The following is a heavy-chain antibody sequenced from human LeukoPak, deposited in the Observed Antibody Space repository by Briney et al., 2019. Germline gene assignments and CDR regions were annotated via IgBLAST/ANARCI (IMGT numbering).Heavy chain of an antibody. V-gene: IGHV1-2*02. J-gene: IGHJ3*02. CDR1: GYTFTGYY. D-gene: IGHD4-17*01. CDR2: INPNSGGT. Sequence: ASVKVSCKASGYTFTGYYMHWVRQAPGQGLEWTGWINPNSGGTNYAQKFQGRVTMTRDTSITTAYMELSRLRSDDTAVYYCARVREDYGDYPLEGAFDIWGQGTMVTVSS. CDR3: ARVREDYGDYPLEGAFDI.